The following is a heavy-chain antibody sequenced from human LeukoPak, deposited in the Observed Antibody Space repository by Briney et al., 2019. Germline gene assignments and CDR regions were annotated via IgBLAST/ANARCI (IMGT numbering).Heavy chain of an antibody. CDR3: ARVTGYRIEDYFDY. CDR2: IYYSGST. Sequence: TSETLSLTCTVSGGSISSYYWSWIRQPPGKGLEWIGHIYYSGSTNYNPSLKSRVTISVETSKNEFSLKLRSVTAADTAVYYCARVTGYRIEDYFDYWGQGTLVTVSS. CDR1: GGSISSYY. J-gene: IGHJ4*02. V-gene: IGHV4-59*01. D-gene: IGHD6-13*01.